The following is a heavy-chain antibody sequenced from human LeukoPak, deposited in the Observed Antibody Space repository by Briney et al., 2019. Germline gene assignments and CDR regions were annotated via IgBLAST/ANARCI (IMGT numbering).Heavy chain of an antibody. D-gene: IGHD1-26*01. CDR1: GYTFTSYY. CDR2: INPSGGST. V-gene: IGHV1-46*01. J-gene: IGHJ4*02. CDR3: ARDFHDIVGPPNAGYLDY. Sequence: ASVKVSCKASGYTFTSYYMHWVRQAPGQGLEWMGIINPSGGSTTYAQNFQGRVTMTMDMSTSTVYMDLSGLRSEDTAVYYCARDFHDIVGPPNAGYLDYWGQGTLVTVSS.